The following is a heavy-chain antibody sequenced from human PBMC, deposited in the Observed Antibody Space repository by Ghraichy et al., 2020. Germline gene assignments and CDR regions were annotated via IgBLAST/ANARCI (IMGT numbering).Heavy chain of an antibody. D-gene: IGHD2-2*01. CDR1: GGTFSSYA. Sequence: SVKVSCKASGGTFSSYAISWVRQAPGQGLEWMGRIIPILGIANYAQKFQGRVTITADKSTSTAYMELSSLRSEDTAVYYCAAQYCSSTSCTAYPFDYWGQGTLVTVSS. CDR3: AAQYCSSTSCTAYPFDY. V-gene: IGHV1-69*04. CDR2: IIPILGIA. J-gene: IGHJ4*02.